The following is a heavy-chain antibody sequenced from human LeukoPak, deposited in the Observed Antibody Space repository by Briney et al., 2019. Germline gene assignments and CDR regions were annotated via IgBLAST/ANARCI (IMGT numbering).Heavy chain of an antibody. D-gene: IGHD3-3*01. CDR2: IYTSGST. J-gene: IGHJ4*02. Sequence: SETLFLTCTVSGGSISSYYWSWIRQPAGKGLEWIGRIYTSGSTNYNPSPKSRVTISVDTSKNQFSLKLSSVTAADTAVYYCATAYYDFWSGYLYYFDYWGQGTLVTVSS. V-gene: IGHV4-4*07. CDR3: ATAYYDFWSGYLYYFDY. CDR1: GGSISSYY.